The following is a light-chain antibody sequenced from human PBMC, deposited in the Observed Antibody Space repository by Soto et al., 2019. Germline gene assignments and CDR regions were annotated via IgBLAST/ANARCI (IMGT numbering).Light chain of an antibody. CDR1: QGMRND. Sequence: DIQVTQSPSSLSASVEDRVTITCRASQGMRNDLGWYQQKPGKAPKRLIYAASSLQSGVPSRFSGSVSGTEFTLTFSSMQPDDFATYYCLQQSSYPPLTFCGGTKVEIK. CDR3: LQQSSYPPLT. V-gene: IGKV1-17*01. CDR2: AAS. J-gene: IGKJ4*01.